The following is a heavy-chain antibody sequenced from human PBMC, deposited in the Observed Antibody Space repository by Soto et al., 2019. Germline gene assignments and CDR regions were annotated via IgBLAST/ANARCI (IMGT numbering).Heavy chain of an antibody. CDR2: MANDGSYQ. D-gene: IGHD6-13*01. CDR1: GFTFSSYG. Sequence: GGSLRLSCAASGFTFSSYGMHWVRQSPGEGLEWVTIMANDGSYQYYADSVKGRFTISRDNSKNTLYLQMDSLRPEDTAVYYCAKSSGGSSWYPPDYWGQGTLVTVSS. CDR3: AKSSGGSSWYPPDY. V-gene: IGHV3-30*18. J-gene: IGHJ4*02.